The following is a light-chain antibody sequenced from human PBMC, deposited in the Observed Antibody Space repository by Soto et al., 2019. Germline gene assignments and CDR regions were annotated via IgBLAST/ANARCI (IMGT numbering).Light chain of an antibody. Sequence: EIVLTQSPATLSLSPGERATISCRASQSVSSYLAWYQQKPGEAPRLLIYDASNRATGIPARFSGSGSVTDFTLTISSLEPEDFAVYYCQQRSNWPPVLTFGGGTKV. CDR1: QSVSSY. CDR2: DAS. V-gene: IGKV3-11*01. CDR3: QQRSNWPPVLT. J-gene: IGKJ4*01.